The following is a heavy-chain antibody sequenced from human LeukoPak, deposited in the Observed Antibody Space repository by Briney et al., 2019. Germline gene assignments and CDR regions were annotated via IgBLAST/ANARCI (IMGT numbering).Heavy chain of an antibody. CDR1: GFTFSSYA. V-gene: IGHV3-23*01. D-gene: IGHD3-22*01. CDR2: ISGSGGST. J-gene: IGHJ4*02. CDR3: AREPQYYYDSSGYSTT. Sequence: GGSLRLSCAASGFTFSSYAMSWVRQAPGKGLEWVSAISGSGGSTYYADSVKGRFTISRDNSKNTLYLQMNSLRAEDTAVYYCAREPQYYYDSSGYSTTWGQGTLVTVSS.